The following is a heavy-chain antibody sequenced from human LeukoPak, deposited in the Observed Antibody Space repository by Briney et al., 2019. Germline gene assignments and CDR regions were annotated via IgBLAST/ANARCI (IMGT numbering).Heavy chain of an antibody. D-gene: IGHD6-19*01. Sequence: PSETLSLTCTVSGGSISSNSYYWGWIRQPPGKGLEWIGSIYYSGSTYYNPSLKSRVTISVDTSKNQFSLKVTSVTAADTAVYYCARSTVAGSGHMDVWGTGTTVTVSS. CDR1: GGSISSNSYY. J-gene: IGHJ6*03. CDR3: ARSTVAGSGHMDV. V-gene: IGHV4-39*01. CDR2: IYYSGST.